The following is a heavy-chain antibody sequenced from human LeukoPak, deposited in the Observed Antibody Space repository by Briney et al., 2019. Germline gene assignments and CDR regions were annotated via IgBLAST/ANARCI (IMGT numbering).Heavy chain of an antibody. Sequence: PSETLSLTCAVYGGSFSGYYWSWIRQPPGKGLEWIGYIYYSGSTYYNPSLKSRVTISVDTSKNQFSLKLSSVTAADTAVYYCARGEYVLRFLEWLPPDAFDIWGQGTMVTVSS. J-gene: IGHJ3*02. V-gene: IGHV4-34*09. CDR1: GGSFSGYY. D-gene: IGHD3-3*01. CDR3: ARGEYVLRFLEWLPPDAFDI. CDR2: IYYSGST.